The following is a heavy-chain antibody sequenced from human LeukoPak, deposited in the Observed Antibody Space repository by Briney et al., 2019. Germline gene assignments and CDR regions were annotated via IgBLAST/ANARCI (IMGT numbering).Heavy chain of an antibody. D-gene: IGHD3-10*01. Sequence: SETLSLTCAVYGGSFSGYYWSWIRQPPGKGLEWIGEINHSGSTNYNPSLKSRVTISVDTSKNQFSLKVSSVTAADTAVYYCARHQISYYYASGTEDYWGQGTLVTVSS. J-gene: IGHJ4*02. CDR2: INHSGST. V-gene: IGHV4-34*01. CDR1: GGSFSGYY. CDR3: ARHQISYYYASGTEDY.